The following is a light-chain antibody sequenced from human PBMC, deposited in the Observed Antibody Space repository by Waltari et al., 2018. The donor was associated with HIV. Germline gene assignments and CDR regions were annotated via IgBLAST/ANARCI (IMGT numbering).Light chain of an antibody. CDR2: DAS. V-gene: IGKV3-20*01. J-gene: IGKJ2*01. Sequence: EIVLTQSPGPPSFSPGRSASLPCRASQTVTSNSIAWYQVRPCQAPRVVIYDASYRAADIPDRFTGSGSGTNFTLTITRLEPEDFALYFCQQYALSPFTFGQGTSLEV. CDR1: QTVTSNS. CDR3: QQYALSPFT.